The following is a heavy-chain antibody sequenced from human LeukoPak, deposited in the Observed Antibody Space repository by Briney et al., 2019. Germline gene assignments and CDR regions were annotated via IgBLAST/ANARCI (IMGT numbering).Heavy chain of an antibody. CDR2: IYYSGST. D-gene: IGHD1-26*01. J-gene: IGHJ6*03. V-gene: IGHV4-39*01. CDR3: ARLRYRGAAPLHYYYMDV. Sequence: SETLSLTCTVSGGSISSSSYYWGWIRQPPGKGLEWIGSIYYSGSTYYNPSLKSRVTISVDTSKNQFSLKLSSVTAADTAVYCCARLRYRGAAPLHYYYMDVWGKGTTVTVSS. CDR1: GGSISSSSYY.